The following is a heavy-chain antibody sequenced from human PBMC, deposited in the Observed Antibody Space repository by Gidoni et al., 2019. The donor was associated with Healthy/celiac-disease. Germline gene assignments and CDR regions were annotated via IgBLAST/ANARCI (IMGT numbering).Heavy chain of an antibody. Sequence: QVQLVQSGAEVKKPGSSVKVYCKASGGTFSSYTISWVRQAPGQGLEWMGRIIPILCIANYAQKFQGRVTITAERSTSTAYMELSSLRSEDTAMYFCAREDYGGNGDYWGQVTLVTVSS. J-gene: IGHJ4*02. CDR3: AREDYGGNGDY. CDR1: GGTFSSYT. CDR2: IIPILCIA. D-gene: IGHD4-17*01. V-gene: IGHV1-69*08.